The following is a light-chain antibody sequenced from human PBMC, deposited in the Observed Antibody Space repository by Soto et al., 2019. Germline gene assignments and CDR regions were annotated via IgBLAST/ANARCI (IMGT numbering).Light chain of an antibody. V-gene: IGKV1-5*03. Sequence: DIQMTQSPSTLSASVGDRVTITCRASQSISSWLAWYRQKPGKAPKLLIYKASSLESGVPSRLSGSGSGTEFTLTISSLQPDDFATYYCQQYNSYSRTFGQGTKVDI. CDR3: QQYNSYSRT. CDR2: KAS. CDR1: QSISSW. J-gene: IGKJ1*01.